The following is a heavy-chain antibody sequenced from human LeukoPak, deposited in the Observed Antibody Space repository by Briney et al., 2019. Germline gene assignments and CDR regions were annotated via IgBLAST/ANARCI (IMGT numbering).Heavy chain of an antibody. CDR3: VRVGSVAGSDYLDY. D-gene: IGHD6-19*01. Sequence: GGSLSLSCAVSGFTFSDHFLDWVRQARGKGLEWVGRSRNKAKSYTTEYAASVKGRFTISRDDSKNSLYLQMNSLKTEDTAVYYCVRVGSVAGSDYLDYWGQGTLVTVSS. CDR1: GFTFSDHF. CDR2: SRNKAKSYTT. V-gene: IGHV3-72*01. J-gene: IGHJ4*02.